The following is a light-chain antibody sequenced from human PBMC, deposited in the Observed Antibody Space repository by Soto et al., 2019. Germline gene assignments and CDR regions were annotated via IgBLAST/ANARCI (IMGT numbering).Light chain of an antibody. CDR1: ESLANTN. CDR3: HQFGRSPVT. CDR2: GES. Sequence: EIVLTQSPGTLSASPGERAILSCRASESLANTNIAWYQQQPGQAPRFLISGESKRANGIPDRFRGGGSGTDFTLTISSLEPEDFAIYFCHQFGRSPVTFGGGTTVDI. V-gene: IGKV3-20*01. J-gene: IGKJ4*01.